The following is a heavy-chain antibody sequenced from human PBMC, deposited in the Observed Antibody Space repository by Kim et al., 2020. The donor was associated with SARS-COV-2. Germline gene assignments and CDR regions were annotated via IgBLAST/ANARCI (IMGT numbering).Heavy chain of an antibody. CDR3: ARPRSGYSSGWSYFDY. CDR2: IYYSGST. J-gene: IGHJ4*02. V-gene: IGHV4-39*01. D-gene: IGHD6-19*01. Sequence: SETLSLTCTVSGGSISSSSYYWGWIRQPPGKGLEWIGSIYYSGSTYYNPSLKSRVTISVDTSKNQFSLKLSSVTAADTAVYYCARPRSGYSSGWSYFDYWGQGTLVTVSS. CDR1: GGSISSSSYY.